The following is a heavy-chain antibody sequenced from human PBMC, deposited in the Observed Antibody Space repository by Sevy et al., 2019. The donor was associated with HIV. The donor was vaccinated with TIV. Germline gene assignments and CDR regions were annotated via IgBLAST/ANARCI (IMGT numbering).Heavy chain of an antibody. J-gene: IGHJ3*01. D-gene: IGHD6-13*01. CDR2: LSGSGGTT. CDR3: ATGTTDSSISWVFDV. Sequence: GWSLRLSCAASGFTFFSHVMSWVRQAPGKGLEWVSGLSGSGGTTYYADSVKGRFSISRDNSKNKLYLQMSSLRTEDTAVYYCATGTTDSSISWVFDVWGQGTMVTVSS. V-gene: IGHV3-23*01. CDR1: GFTFFSHV.